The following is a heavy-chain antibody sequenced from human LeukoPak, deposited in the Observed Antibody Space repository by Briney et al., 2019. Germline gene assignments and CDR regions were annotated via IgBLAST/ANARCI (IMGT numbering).Heavy chain of an antibody. V-gene: IGHV1-8*01. Sequence: GASVKVSCKASGYTFTSYDINWVRQATGQGLEWMGWMNPNSGNTGYAQKFQGRVTMTRNTSISTAYMELSSLRSEDTAVYYRAREDYAVNWFDPWGQGTLVTVSS. CDR3: AREDYAVNWFDP. CDR2: MNPNSGNT. D-gene: IGHD4-17*01. J-gene: IGHJ5*02. CDR1: GYTFTSYD.